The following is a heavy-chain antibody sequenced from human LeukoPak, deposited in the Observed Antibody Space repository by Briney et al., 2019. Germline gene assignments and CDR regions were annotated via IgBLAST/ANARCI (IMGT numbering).Heavy chain of an antibody. J-gene: IGHJ4*02. D-gene: IGHD4-23*01. CDR3: ARALSGGNARADEY. CDR1: GYTFASYG. Sequence: ASVKVSCKASGYTFASYGINWMRQAPGQGLEGMGWISVYNGNTNYAQNLQGRVTMTTDTSTSTAYMELRSLRADDTAVYYCARALSGGNARADEYWGQGTLVTVSS. V-gene: IGHV1-18*01. CDR2: ISVYNGNT.